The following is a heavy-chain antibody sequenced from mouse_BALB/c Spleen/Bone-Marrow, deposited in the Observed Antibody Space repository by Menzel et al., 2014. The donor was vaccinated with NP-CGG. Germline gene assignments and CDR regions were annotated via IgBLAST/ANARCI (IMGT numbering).Heavy chain of an antibody. J-gene: IGHJ3*01. CDR1: GFSFNSYG. CDR2: ISGGGSYT. V-gene: IGHV5-9-2*01. Sequence: EVKVVESGGGLVKSGGSLKLSCAASGFSFNSYGMSWVRQTPEKRLEWVATISGGGSYTFYPDSVKGRFTISRDHAKNNLYLQLSSLRSEDTALYYCARHAYYDQTEVSFVYWGQGTLVTVSA. CDR3: ARHAYYDQTEVSFVY. D-gene: IGHD2-4*01.